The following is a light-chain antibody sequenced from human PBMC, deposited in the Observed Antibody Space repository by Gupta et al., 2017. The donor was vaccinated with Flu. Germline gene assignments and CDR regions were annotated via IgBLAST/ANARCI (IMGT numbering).Light chain of an antibody. CDR3: QQYYSYPQVT. Sequence: TGDRVTITCRASQGISSYLAWYQQKPGKAPKLLIYAASTLQSGVPSRFSGSGSGTDFTLTISCLQSEDFATYYCQQYYSYPQVTFGQGTKVEIK. V-gene: IGKV1-8*01. CDR2: AAS. J-gene: IGKJ1*01. CDR1: QGISSY.